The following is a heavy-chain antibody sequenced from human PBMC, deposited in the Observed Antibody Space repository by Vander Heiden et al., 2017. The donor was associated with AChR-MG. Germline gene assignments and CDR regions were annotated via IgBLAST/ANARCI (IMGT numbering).Heavy chain of an antibody. CDR1: GFTFSSYW. D-gene: IGHD2-15*01. Sequence: EVQLVESGGGLVQPGGSLRLSCAASGFTFSSYWMTWVRQAPGKGLEWVANIKPDGREKNDVDSVKGRFTISRDNAKNSLYMKMNSLRVEDTAVYYCARGRVALDVWGKGTTVTVSS. J-gene: IGHJ6*03. CDR2: IKPDGREK. V-gene: IGHV3-7*04. CDR3: ARGRVALDV.